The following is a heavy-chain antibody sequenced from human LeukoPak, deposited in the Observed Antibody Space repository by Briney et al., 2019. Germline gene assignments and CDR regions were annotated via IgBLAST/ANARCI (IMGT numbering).Heavy chain of an antibody. Sequence: PGGSLRLSYAASGLTFSSYGMHWVRQAPGKGLEWVAFIRYDGSNQYYADSVRGRFTISRDSSKNTLYLQMNSLRGDDTAVYYCAKDTGYTTGWTRFDYWGQGTLVTVSS. CDR2: IRYDGSNQ. J-gene: IGHJ4*02. CDR1: GLTFSSYG. V-gene: IGHV3-30*02. CDR3: AKDTGYTTGWTRFDY. D-gene: IGHD6-19*01.